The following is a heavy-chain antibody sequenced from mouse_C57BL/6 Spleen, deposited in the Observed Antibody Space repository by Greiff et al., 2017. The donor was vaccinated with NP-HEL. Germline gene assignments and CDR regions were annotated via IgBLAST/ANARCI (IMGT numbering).Heavy chain of an antibody. Sequence: QVQLQQPGAELVKPGASVKMSCKASGYTFTSYWITWVKQRPGQGLEWIGDIYPGSGSTNYNEKFKSKATLTVDTSSSTAYMQLSSLTSEDSAVYYCARSPPYDYGSSTGDYWGQGTTLTVSS. D-gene: IGHD1-1*01. CDR2: IYPGSGST. CDR1: GYTFTSYW. V-gene: IGHV1-55*01. CDR3: ARSPPYDYGSSTGDY. J-gene: IGHJ2*01.